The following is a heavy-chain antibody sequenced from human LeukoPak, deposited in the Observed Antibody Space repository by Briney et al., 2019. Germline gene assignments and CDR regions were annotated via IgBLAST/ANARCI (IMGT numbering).Heavy chain of an antibody. CDR1: GFIFSTCA. D-gene: IGHD6-13*01. Sequence: GGSLRLSCTASGFIFSTCAMSWVRQAPGKGLEWVSAISGSGGTTYYADSVKGRFTISRDNSKNTLYLQMNSLRAEDTAVYYCAKFWGAAGTLNYGMDVWGQGTTVTVSS. CDR2: ISGSGGTT. CDR3: AKFWGAAGTLNYGMDV. J-gene: IGHJ6*02. V-gene: IGHV3-23*01.